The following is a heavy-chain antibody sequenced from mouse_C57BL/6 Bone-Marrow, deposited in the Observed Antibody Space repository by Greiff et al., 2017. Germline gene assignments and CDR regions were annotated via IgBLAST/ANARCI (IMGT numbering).Heavy chain of an antibody. CDR1: GYTFTSYG. V-gene: IGHV1-81*01. D-gene: IGHD2-1*01. Sequence: VKLQESGAELARPGASVKLSCKASGYTFTSYGISWVKQRTGQGLEWIGEIYPRSGNTYYNEKFKGKATLTADKSSSTAYMELRSLTSEDSAVYFCEPIYYGKGYYAMDYWGQGTSVTVSS. CDR3: EPIYYGKGYYAMDY. CDR2: IYPRSGNT. J-gene: IGHJ4*01.